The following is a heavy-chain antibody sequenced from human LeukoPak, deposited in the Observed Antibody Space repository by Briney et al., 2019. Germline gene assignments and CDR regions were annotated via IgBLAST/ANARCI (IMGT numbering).Heavy chain of an antibody. CDR3: ARRGRYYDNSGYYYP. J-gene: IGHJ5*02. D-gene: IGHD3-22*01. Sequence: SETLSLTCSVSGDSISSSSYYWGWIRQPPGKGLEWIGSIYYGENTYYNPSLKSRVTISVDASKNQFSLKLSSMTAADTAVYYCARRGRYYDNSGYYYPWGQGTLATVSS. CDR1: GDSISSSSYY. CDR2: IYYGENT. V-gene: IGHV4-39*01.